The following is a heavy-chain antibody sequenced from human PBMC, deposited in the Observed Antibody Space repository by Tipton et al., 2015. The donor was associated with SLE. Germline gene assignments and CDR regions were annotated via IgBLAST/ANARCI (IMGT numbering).Heavy chain of an antibody. CDR3: ARQLDGVDY. Sequence: TLSLTCAVSGDYIGSLPWWSWVRQSPGKGLEWIGEVHRDSGTTNYNPSLKSRVTISVDRSNNQFSLELSSVTAADTAVYYCARQLDGVDYWGQGTLVTVSS. V-gene: IGHV4-4*02. D-gene: IGHD1-1*01. CDR2: VHRDSGTT. J-gene: IGHJ4*02. CDR1: GDYIGSLPW.